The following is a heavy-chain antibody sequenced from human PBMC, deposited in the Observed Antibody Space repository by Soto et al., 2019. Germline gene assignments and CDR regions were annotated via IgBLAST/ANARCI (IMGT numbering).Heavy chain of an antibody. J-gene: IGHJ4*02. CDR2: IYWDDDK. Sequence: QITLKESGPTLVKPTQTLTLTCTFSGFSLNTSGVGVGWIRQPPGKALEWLALIYWDDDKRYSPSLESRLTMTKDTSKNQVVLTMTNMDPVDTATYYCAHEPLIIRGVGSAYWGQGNVITVSS. V-gene: IGHV2-5*02. D-gene: IGHD3-10*01. CDR1: GFSLNTSGVG. CDR3: AHEPLIIRGVGSAY.